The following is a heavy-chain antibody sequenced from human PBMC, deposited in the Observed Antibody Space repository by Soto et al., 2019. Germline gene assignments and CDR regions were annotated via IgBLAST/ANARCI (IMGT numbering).Heavy chain of an antibody. CDR1: GYTFTSYY. CDR3: AGSSYRTYGMDV. Sequence: QVQLVQSGAEVKKPGASVKVSCKASGYTFTSYYMHWVRQAPGQGLEWMGIINPSGGSTSYAQKFQGRVTMTRDTSTSTVYMEPSSLRSEDTAVYYCAGSSYRTYGMDVWGQGTTVTVSS. CDR2: INPSGGST. J-gene: IGHJ6*02. D-gene: IGHD6-6*01. V-gene: IGHV1-46*01.